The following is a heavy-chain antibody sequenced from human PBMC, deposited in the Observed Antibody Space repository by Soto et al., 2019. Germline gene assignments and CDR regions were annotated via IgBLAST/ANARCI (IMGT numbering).Heavy chain of an antibody. CDR2: FRSGGDDDTT. V-gene: IGHV3-23*01. CDR1: GFPFSSYS. J-gene: IGHJ4*02. CDR3: AKKVNSGSGSQFFDY. D-gene: IGHD3-10*01. Sequence: PGGSLRLSCAASGFPFSSYSMRLVRQAPGKGLECVSGFRSGGDDDTTYYADSVRCRFTISRDNAKNTLFLQMNSLRAEDTAIYYCAKKVNSGSGSQFFDYWGQGTLVNVSS.